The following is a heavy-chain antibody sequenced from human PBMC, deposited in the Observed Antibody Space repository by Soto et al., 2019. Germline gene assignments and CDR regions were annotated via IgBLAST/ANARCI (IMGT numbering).Heavy chain of an antibody. V-gene: IGHV4-30-4*01. CDR2: IYYSGST. J-gene: IGHJ6*02. CDR1: GGSISSGDYY. D-gene: IGHD3-3*01. CDR3: ARVVGGYDFWSGYYGMDV. Sequence: NPSETLSLTCTVSGGSISSGDYYWSWIRQPPGKGLEWIGYIYYSGSTYYNPSLKSRVTISVDTSKNQFSLKLSSVTAADTAVYYCARVVGGYDFWSGYYGMDVWGQGTTVTVSS.